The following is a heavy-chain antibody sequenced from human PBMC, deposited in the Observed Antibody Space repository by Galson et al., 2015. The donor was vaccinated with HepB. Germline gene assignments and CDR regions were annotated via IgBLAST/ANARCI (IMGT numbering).Heavy chain of an antibody. V-gene: IGHV4-30-2*01. Sequence: TLSLTCAVSGGSISSGGYSWSWIRQPPGKGLEWIGYIYHSGSTYYNPSLKSRVTISVDRSKNQFSLKLSSVTAADTAVYYCASNRLDNWFDPWGQGTLVTVSS. CDR2: IYHSGST. CDR1: GGSISSGGYS. J-gene: IGHJ5*02. CDR3: ASNRLDNWFDP.